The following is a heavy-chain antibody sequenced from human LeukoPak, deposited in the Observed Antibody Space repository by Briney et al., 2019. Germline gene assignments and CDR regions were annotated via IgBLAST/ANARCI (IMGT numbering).Heavy chain of an antibody. CDR2: ISGSCGST. D-gene: IGHD3-9*01. CDR1: GFTFSSYG. J-gene: IGHJ6*03. V-gene: IGHV3-23*01. Sequence: GGSLRLSCAASGFTFSSYGMSWVRQAPGKGLEWVSAISGSCGSTYYADSVKGRFTISRDNSKNTVYLQMNSLRAEATAVYYCARAALRYFDWPIYYYYYYMDVWGKGTTVTVSS. CDR3: ARAALRYFDWPIYYYYYYMDV.